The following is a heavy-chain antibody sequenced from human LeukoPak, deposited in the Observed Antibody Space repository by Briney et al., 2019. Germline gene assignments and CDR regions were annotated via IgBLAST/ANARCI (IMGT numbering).Heavy chain of an antibody. Sequence: SETLSLTCTVSGGSISSSSYYWGWIRRPPGKGLEWIGTIYYSGSTYYNPSLKSRVTISVDTSKNQFSLKLSSVTAADTAVYYCARRDLILGSFDYWGQGTLVTVSS. CDR3: ARRDLILGSFDY. D-gene: IGHD2-21*01. J-gene: IGHJ4*02. CDR1: GGSISSSSYY. V-gene: IGHV4-39*07. CDR2: IYYSGST.